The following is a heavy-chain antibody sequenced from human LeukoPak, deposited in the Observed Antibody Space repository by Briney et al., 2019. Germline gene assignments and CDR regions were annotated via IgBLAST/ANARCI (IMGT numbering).Heavy chain of an antibody. D-gene: IGHD6-19*01. Sequence: PGGSLRLSCAASGFTFSSYSMNWVRQAPGKGLEWVSSISSSSSYIYYADSVKGRFTISRDNAKNSLYLQMNSLRAEDTAVYYCARGVSGWLTEFDYWGQGTLVTVSS. CDR2: ISSSSSYI. V-gene: IGHV3-21*01. J-gene: IGHJ4*02. CDR1: GFTFSSYS. CDR3: ARGVSGWLTEFDY.